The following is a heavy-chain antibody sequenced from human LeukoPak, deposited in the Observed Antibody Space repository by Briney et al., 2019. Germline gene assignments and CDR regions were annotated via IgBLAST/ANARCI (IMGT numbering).Heavy chain of an antibody. CDR2: ICGSGGST. Sequence: PGGSLRLSCAASGFTFSSYAMSWVRQAPGKGLEWVSAICGSGGSTYYADSVKGRFTISRDNSKNTVFLQMNSLRADDTAVYYCAREWELTYYFDYWGQGTLVTVSS. CDR3: AREWELTYYFDY. J-gene: IGHJ4*02. D-gene: IGHD1-26*01. V-gene: IGHV3-23*01. CDR1: GFTFSSYA.